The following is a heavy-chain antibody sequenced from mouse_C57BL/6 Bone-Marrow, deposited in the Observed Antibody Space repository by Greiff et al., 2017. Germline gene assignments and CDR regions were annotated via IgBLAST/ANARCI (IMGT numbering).Heavy chain of an antibody. V-gene: IGHV10-1*01. CDR2: IRSKSNNYAT. J-gene: IGHJ1*03. D-gene: IGHD1-1*01. Sequence: EVKLVESGGGLVQPKGSLKLSCAASGFSFNTYAMNWVRHAPGKGLEWVARIRSKSNNYATYYADSVKDRFTISRDDSESMLYLQMNNLKTEDTAMYYCVRSPDYYGSSYWYFDVWGTGTTVTVSS. CDR3: VRSPDYYGSSYWYFDV. CDR1: GFSFNTYA.